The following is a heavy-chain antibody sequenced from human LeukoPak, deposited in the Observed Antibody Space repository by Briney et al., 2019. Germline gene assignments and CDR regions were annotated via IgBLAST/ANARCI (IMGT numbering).Heavy chain of an antibody. V-gene: IGHV4-39*01. D-gene: IGHD3/OR15-3a*01. CDR2: IYYSGST. J-gene: IGHJ6*02. CDR1: GGSISSSSYY. CDR3: ARRCTGYYTSGCYYYGMDV. Sequence: MSSETLSLTCTVSGGSISSSSYYWGWIRQPPGKGLEWIGSIYYSGSTYYNPSLKSRVTISVDTSKNQFSLKLSSVTAADTAVYYCARRCTGYYTSGCYYYGMDVWGQGTTVTVSS.